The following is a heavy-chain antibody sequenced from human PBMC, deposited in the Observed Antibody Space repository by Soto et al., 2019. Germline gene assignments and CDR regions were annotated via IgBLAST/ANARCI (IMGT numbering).Heavy chain of an antibody. Sequence: PSETLSLTCTVSGASMNNYYWSWIRQPPGKGLEWIAYIFYSGSTKYNPSFESRVIVSVDTSRNQFSLKLNSVTAADTAVYYCARDLWGYCGTDCYPLDVWGQGTTVTVSS. V-gene: IGHV4-59*01. D-gene: IGHD2-21*02. CDR1: GASMNNYY. CDR2: IFYSGST. J-gene: IGHJ6*02. CDR3: ARDLWGYCGTDCYPLDV.